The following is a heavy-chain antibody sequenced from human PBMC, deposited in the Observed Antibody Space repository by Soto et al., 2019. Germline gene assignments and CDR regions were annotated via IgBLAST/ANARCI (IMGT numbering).Heavy chain of an antibody. D-gene: IGHD4-4*01. CDR1: WVSFSSNIAA. V-gene: IGHV6-1*01. Sequence: SQTFSLTCAISWVSFSSNIAACNCIRQSPSRGLEWLGRTYYRSKWYNDYAVSVKSRITINPDTSKNQFSLQLNSVTPEDTAVYYCARDYSNYDYYYYGMDVWGQGTTVTVSS. J-gene: IGHJ6*02. CDR3: ARDYSNYDYYYYGMDV. CDR2: TYYRSKWYN.